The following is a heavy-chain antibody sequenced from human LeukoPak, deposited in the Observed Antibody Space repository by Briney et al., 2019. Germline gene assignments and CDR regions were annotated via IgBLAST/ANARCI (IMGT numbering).Heavy chain of an antibody. CDR3: ARHKRWLQSFFDY. D-gene: IGHD5-24*01. V-gene: IGHV4-59*08. J-gene: IGHJ4*02. CDR1: VGSISSYY. CDR2: IYYSGST. Sequence: SETLSLTCTVSVGSISSYYWSWIRQPPGKGLEWMGYIYYSGSTNYNPSLKSRVTISVDTSKNQFSLKLSSGTAGATAVYYCARHKRWLQSFFDYWGQGTLVTVSS.